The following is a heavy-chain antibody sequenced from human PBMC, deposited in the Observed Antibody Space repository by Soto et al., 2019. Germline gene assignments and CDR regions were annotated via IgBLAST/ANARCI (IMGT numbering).Heavy chain of an antibody. J-gene: IGHJ5*02. CDR1: GGSISSSSYY. CDR3: ARPYCSGGRCYSEDNWFDP. D-gene: IGHD2-15*01. CDR2: IYYSGST. Sequence: SETLSLTCTVSGGSISSSSYYWGWIRQPPGKGLEWIGSIYYSGSTYYNPSLKSRVTIPVDTSKNQFSLKLSSVTAADTAVYYCARPYCSGGRCYSEDNWFDPWGQGTLVTVSS. V-gene: IGHV4-39*01.